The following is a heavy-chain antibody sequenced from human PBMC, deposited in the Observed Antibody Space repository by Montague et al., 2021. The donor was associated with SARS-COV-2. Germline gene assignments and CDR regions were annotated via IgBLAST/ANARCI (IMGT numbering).Heavy chain of an antibody. Sequence: SETLSLTCGVYGGSFGDDHWSWIRQPPGKGLEWIGDIKQSGSTNYNPSXXSRVTISVDTSRNQFSLKLTSATAADTAVYFCARGHLSVSMIVVVFTSASYYFDYWGQGALVTVSS. J-gene: IGHJ4*02. V-gene: IGHV4-34*01. CDR2: IKQSGST. D-gene: IGHD3-22*01. CDR3: ARGHLSVSMIVVVFTSASYYFDY. CDR1: GGSFGDDH.